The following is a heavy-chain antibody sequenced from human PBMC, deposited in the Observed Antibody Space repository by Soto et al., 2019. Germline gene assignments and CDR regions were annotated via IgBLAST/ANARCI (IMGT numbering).Heavy chain of an antibody. CDR2: IYYSGST. CDR3: ARDQRSWYNWFDP. V-gene: IGHV4-31*03. CDR1: GGSISSGGYY. Sequence: QVQLQESGPGLVKPSQTLSLTCTVSGGSISSGGYYWSWIRQHPGKGLEWIGYIYYSGSTYYNPSLKSRVTISVDTSKNQFSRKLSSVTAADTAVYYCARDQRSWYNWFDPWGQGTLVTVSS. D-gene: IGHD6-13*01. J-gene: IGHJ5*02.